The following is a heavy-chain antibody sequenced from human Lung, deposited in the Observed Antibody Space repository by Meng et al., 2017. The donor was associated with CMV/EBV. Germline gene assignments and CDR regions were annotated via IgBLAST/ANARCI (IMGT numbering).Heavy chain of an antibody. D-gene: IGHD1-1*01. Sequence: QLQLQESGPGLVKPSETLSLTGTVSGCSISSSSYYWGWTRQPPGKGLEWIGSIYYSGSTYYNPSLKSRVTISVDTSKNQFSLKLSSVTAADTAVYYCARDPRYSDNWFRAGDFQQWGQGTLVTVSS. CDR2: IYYSGST. J-gene: IGHJ1*01. CDR1: GCSISSSSYY. V-gene: IGHV4-39*07. CDR3: ARDPRYSDNWFRAGDFQQ.